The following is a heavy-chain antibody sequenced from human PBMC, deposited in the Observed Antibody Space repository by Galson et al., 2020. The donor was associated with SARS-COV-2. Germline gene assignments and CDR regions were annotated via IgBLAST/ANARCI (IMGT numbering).Heavy chain of an antibody. CDR3: ARLRQTRQLVGAADN. CDR2: IYSSGST. J-gene: IGHJ4*02. V-gene: IGHV4-31*03. D-gene: IGHD1-26*01. CDR1: GGSINSGDYY. Sequence: SETLSLTCSVSGGSINSGDYYWSWIRQLPGKGLEWIGYIYSSGSTYYNPSLKSRVAISIDTSKNQFSLRLTSVTAADTAVYYCARLRQTRQLVGAADNWGQGTLVTVSS.